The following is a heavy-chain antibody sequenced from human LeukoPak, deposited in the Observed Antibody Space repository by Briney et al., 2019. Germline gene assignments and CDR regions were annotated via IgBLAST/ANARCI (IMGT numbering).Heavy chain of an antibody. J-gene: IGHJ6*03. Sequence: GGSLRLSCAASGFTFSSYSMNWVRQAPGKGLEWVSSISSSSSYIYYADSVKGRFTISRDNAKNSLYLQMNSLRAEDTAVYYCARDWETYSSSSAAYYYYYMDVWGKGTTVTVSS. CDR1: GFTFSSYS. CDR2: ISSSSSYI. V-gene: IGHV3-21*01. D-gene: IGHD6-6*01. CDR3: ARDWETYSSSSAAYYYYYMDV.